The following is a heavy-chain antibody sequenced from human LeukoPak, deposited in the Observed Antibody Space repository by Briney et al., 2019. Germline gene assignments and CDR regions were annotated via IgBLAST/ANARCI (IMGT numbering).Heavy chain of an antibody. V-gene: IGHV1-46*01. CDR2: IHPSGGST. CDR1: GYXFTYYY. D-gene: IGHD1-26*01. Sequence: ASVKVSCKASGYXFTYYYMHWVRQAPGQGLEWMGIIHPSGGSTSYAQKFQGRVTMTRDTSTSTVYMELSSLRSEDTAVYYCARKAGGSYRLGYWGQGTLVTVSS. CDR3: ARKAGGSYRLGY. J-gene: IGHJ4*02.